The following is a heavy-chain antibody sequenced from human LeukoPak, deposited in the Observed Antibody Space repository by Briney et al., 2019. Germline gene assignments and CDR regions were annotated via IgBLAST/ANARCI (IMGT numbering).Heavy chain of an antibody. J-gene: IGHJ3*02. V-gene: IGHV3-21*01. CDR2: ISSSSSYI. D-gene: IGHD5-18*01. CDR1: GFTFSSYS. CDR3: ARDGGRGYSYGGAFDI. Sequence: GGSLRLSCAASGFTFSSYSMNWVRQAPGKGLEWVSSISSSSSYIYYADSVKGRFTISRDNAKNSLYLQMNSLRAEDTAVYYCARDGGRGYSYGGAFDIWGQGTMVTVSS.